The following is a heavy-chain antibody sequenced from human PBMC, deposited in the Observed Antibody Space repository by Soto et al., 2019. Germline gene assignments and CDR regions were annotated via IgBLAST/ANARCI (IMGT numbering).Heavy chain of an antibody. CDR1: GFTFSDHY. CDR2: TRNKANSYTT. Sequence: EVQLVESGGGLVQPGGSLRLSCAASGFTFSDHYMDWVRQAPGKGLEWVGRTRNKANSYTTEYAASVKGRFTISRDDSKNSLYLQMNSLKTEDTAVYYCASRKGSSGYDAPRNDAFDIWGQGTMVTVSS. D-gene: IGHD3-22*01. CDR3: ASRKGSSGYDAPRNDAFDI. J-gene: IGHJ3*02. V-gene: IGHV3-72*01.